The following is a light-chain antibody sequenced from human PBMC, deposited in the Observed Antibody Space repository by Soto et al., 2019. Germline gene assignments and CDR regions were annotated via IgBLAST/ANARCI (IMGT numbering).Light chain of an antibody. CDR3: QQYISTPWT. CDR2: GAS. J-gene: IGKJ1*01. Sequence: EFVLTQSPGTLSLSPGERATLSCRASQSVSSNSLAWYQHRPGQPPRLLMYGASSRATGIPDRFSGSGSGSGTDFTLTISRLEPDDFAVYYCQQYISTPWTFGQGTKVDIK. V-gene: IGKV3-20*01. CDR1: QSVSSNS.